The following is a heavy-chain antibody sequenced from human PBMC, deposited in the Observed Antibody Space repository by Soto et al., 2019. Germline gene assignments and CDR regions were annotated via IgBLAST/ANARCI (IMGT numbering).Heavy chain of an antibody. CDR2: IYYSGST. V-gene: IGHV4-30-4*01. CDR1: GGSISSGDYY. Sequence: SETLSLTCTVSGGSISSGDYYWSWIRQPPGKGLEWIGYIYYSGSTYYNPSLKSRVTISVDTSKNQFSLKLSSVTAADTAVYYCARGRVSSSWDKRINWFDPWGQGTLVTVSS. J-gene: IGHJ5*02. D-gene: IGHD6-13*01. CDR3: ARGRVSSSWDKRINWFDP.